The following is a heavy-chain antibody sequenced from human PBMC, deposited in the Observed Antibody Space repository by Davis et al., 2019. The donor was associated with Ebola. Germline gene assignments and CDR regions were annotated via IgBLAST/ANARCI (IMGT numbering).Heavy chain of an antibody. V-gene: IGHV4-34*01. CDR1: GGSFSGYY. J-gene: IGHJ6*02. D-gene: IGHD6-13*01. Sequence: SETLSLTCAVYGGSFSGYYWSWIRQPPGKGLEWIGEINHSGSTNYNPSLKSRVTISVDKSKNQFSLKLSSVTAADTAVYYCARESSSWDYYYGMDVWGQGTTVTVSS. CDR3: ARESSSWDYYYGMDV. CDR2: INHSGST.